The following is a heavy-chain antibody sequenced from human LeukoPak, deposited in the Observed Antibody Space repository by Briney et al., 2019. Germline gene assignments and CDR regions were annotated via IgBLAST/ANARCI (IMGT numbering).Heavy chain of an antibody. D-gene: IGHD3-22*01. V-gene: IGHV3-30*18. CDR1: GFTFSSSW. J-gene: IGHJ4*02. CDR2: ISYDGSNK. CDR3: AKDVDYDSSSALDY. Sequence: GGSLRLSCVASGFTFSSSWMSWVRQAPGKGLEWVAVISYDGSNKYYADSVKGRFTISRDNSKNTLYLQMNSLRAEDTAVYYCAKDVDYDSSSALDYWGQGTLVTVSS.